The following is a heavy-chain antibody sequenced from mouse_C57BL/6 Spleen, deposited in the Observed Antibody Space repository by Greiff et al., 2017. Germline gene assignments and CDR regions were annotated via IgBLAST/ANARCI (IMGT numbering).Heavy chain of an antibody. Sequence: QVQLQQSGAELVKPGASVKLSCKASGYTFTEYTIHWVKQRSGQGLEWIGWFYPGSGSIKYNEKFKDKATLTADKSSSTVYMELSRLTSEDSAVYFCARQRMYYDYDVGNFGYWGQGTTLTVSS. V-gene: IGHV1-62-2*01. CDR3: ARQRMYYDYDVGNFGY. D-gene: IGHD2-4*01. CDR2: FYPGSGSI. CDR1: GYTFTEYT. J-gene: IGHJ2*01.